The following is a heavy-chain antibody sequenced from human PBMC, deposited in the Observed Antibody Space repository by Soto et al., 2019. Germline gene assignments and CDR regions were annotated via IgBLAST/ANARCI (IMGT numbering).Heavy chain of an antibody. V-gene: IGHV3-72*01. Sequence: EVQLVASGGGLVQPGGSLRLSCAASGFIFSDHYMDWVRQAPGKGLEWLGRSKNKANSYTTDYAASVKGRFTVSRDDSKNSLYLKMNSLKTEDTAVYYCTSAVSATRASGLDVWGQVTTVTVS. CDR1: GFIFSDHY. CDR3: TSAVSATRASGLDV. J-gene: IGHJ6*02. CDR2: SKNKANSYTT. D-gene: IGHD2-15*01.